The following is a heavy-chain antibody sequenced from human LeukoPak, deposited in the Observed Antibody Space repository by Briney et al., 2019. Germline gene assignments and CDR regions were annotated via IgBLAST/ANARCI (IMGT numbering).Heavy chain of an antibody. J-gene: IGHJ6*03. CDR2: IKEDGSEI. CDR3: ARVALYYSYMDV. CDR1: GFTFSRHW. Sequence: GGSPRLSCAASGFTFSRHWMTCVRQAPGKGLELVSNIKEDGSEIYYVDSVKGRFTISRDNAKNSLYLQMNSLRAEDTAVYYCARVALYYSYMDVWGKGTTVTVSS. V-gene: IGHV3-7*01.